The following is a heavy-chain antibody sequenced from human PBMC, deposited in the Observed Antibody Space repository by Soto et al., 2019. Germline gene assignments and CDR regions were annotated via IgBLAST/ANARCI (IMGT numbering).Heavy chain of an antibody. CDR1: GYTFTSYD. CDR2: MNPNSGNT. Sequence: ASVKVSCKASGYTFTSYDINWVRQATGQGLEWMGWMNPNSGNTGYAQKFQGRVTMTRNTSISTAYMELSSLRSEDTAMYYCARSYSYGSYWYFDLWGRGTLVTVSS. V-gene: IGHV1-8*01. CDR3: ARSYSYGSYWYFDL. J-gene: IGHJ2*01. D-gene: IGHD5-18*01.